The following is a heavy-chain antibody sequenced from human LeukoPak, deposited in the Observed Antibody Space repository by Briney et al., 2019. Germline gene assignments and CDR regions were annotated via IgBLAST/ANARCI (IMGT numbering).Heavy chain of an antibody. CDR3: ARSRLNWNEPPFDY. D-gene: IGHD1-1*01. V-gene: IGHV3-33*01. J-gene: IGHJ4*02. Sequence: GGSLRLSCAASGFFFSSYGMQWVRQAPGKGLEWVALIWYDGTNKYYADSVKGRFTISRDNSKNTLYLQMSSLRADDAAVYYCARSRLNWNEPPFDYWGQGTLVAVFS. CDR2: IWYDGTNK. CDR1: GFFFSSYG.